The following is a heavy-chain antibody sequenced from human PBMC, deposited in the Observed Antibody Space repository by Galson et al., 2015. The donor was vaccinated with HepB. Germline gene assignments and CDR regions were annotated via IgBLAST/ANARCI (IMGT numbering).Heavy chain of an antibody. J-gene: IGHJ4*02. V-gene: IGHV4-39*01. CDR3: ARLDIVVIPGGVSGGYSLIIDY. CDR1: DDSISDSSYY. Sequence: TLSLTCTVSDDSISDSSYYWGWIRQPPGKGPEWIGSIYYTGSTYYNPSLTSRVTISEDTSKNQFSLKLSSVTATDTAVYYCARLDIVVIPGGVSGGYSLIIDYWGQGTLVFVSS. D-gene: IGHD2-2*03. CDR2: IYYTGST.